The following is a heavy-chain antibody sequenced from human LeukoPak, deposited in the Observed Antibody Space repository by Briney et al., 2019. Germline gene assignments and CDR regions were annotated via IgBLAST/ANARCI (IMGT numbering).Heavy chain of an antibody. D-gene: IGHD2-15*01. CDR2: IWYDGSNK. Sequence: GGSLRLSCAASGFTFSSYGMHWVRQAPGKGLEWVAVIWYDGSNKYYADSVKGRFTISRDNSKNTLYLQMNSLRAEDTAVYYCARDQEYCSGGSCYLGYWGQGTLVTVSS. J-gene: IGHJ4*02. CDR3: ARDQEYCSGGSCYLGY. CDR1: GFTFSSYG. V-gene: IGHV3-33*01.